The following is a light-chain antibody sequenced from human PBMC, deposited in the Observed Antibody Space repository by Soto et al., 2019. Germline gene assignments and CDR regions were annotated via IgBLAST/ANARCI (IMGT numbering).Light chain of an antibody. J-gene: IGKJ1*01. CDR1: QSVSNNY. V-gene: IGKV3-20*01. Sequence: EIVLTQSPGTLSLSPGERATLSCRASQSVSNNYLAWYQQKPGQGPRLLIYGASSRATGIPDRFSGSGSGTDFTLTIDRLEPEDFAVYYCQQYGSSPGTFGQGTKVEI. CDR3: QQYGSSPGT. CDR2: GAS.